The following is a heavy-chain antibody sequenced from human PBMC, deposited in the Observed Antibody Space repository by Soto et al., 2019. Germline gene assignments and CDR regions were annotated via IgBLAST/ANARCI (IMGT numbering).Heavy chain of an antibody. CDR1: GYTFTSYD. CDR3: ARRRYSSSWYYYYYYGMDV. V-gene: IGHV1-8*01. J-gene: IGHJ6*02. Sequence: QVQLVQSGAEVKKPGASVKVSCKASGYTFTSYDINWVRQATGQGLEWMGWMNPNSGNTGYAQKFQGRVTMTRNTSISTAYMELSSLRSEDTAVYYCARRRYSSSWYYYYYYGMDVWGQGTTVTVSS. CDR2: MNPNSGNT. D-gene: IGHD6-13*01.